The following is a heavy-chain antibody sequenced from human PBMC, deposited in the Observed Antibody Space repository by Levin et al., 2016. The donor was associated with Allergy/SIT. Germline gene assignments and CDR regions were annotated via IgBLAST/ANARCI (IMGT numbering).Heavy chain of an antibody. V-gene: IGHV1-24*01. CDR1: GHTLSELP. CDR3: TTALSVAVRDAFDM. Sequence: ASVKVSCKISGHTLSELPMHWVRQAPGKGLEWMAGFDPEDGEIIYAQKFQGRVTMTDDTPTDTAYMELSSLRSEDTAMYYCTTALSVAVRDAFDMWGQGTMVIVSS. CDR2: FDPEDGEI. D-gene: IGHD6-19*01. J-gene: IGHJ3*02.